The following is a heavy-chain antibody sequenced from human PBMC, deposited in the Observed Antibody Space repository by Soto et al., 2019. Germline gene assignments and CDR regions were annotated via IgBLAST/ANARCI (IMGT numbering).Heavy chain of an antibody. CDR2: IIPMFDTP. V-gene: IGHV1-69*13. Sequence: GASVKVSCKASGYTFTSYAMHWVRQAPGQRLEWMGGIIPMFDTPIYAQKFQDRVTITADESTSTAYMQLSSLRSGDTAVYYCARSGGLDRDFNYWGQGSLVTVSS. D-gene: IGHD2-15*01. J-gene: IGHJ4*02. CDR1: GYTFTSYA. CDR3: ARSGGLDRDFNY.